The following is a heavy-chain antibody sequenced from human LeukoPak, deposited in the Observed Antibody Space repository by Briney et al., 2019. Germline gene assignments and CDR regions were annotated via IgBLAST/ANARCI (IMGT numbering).Heavy chain of an antibody. CDR3: ARQGTYYYGSGTSPYYYYYYMDV. J-gene: IGHJ6*03. V-gene: IGHV1-18*01. Sequence: ASVKVSCKASGYTFTSYGISWVRQAPGQGLEWMGWISAYNGNTNYAQKLQGRVTMTTDTSTSTAYMELRSLRSDDTAVYYCARQGTYYYGSGTSPYYYYYYMDVWGKGTTVTVSS. CDR1: GYTFTSYG. D-gene: IGHD3-10*01. CDR2: ISAYNGNT.